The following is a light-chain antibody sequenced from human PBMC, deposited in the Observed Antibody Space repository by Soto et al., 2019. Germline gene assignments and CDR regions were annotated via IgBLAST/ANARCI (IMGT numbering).Light chain of an antibody. V-gene: IGKV3D-20*02. CDR1: QSVSNNY. CDR2: GAS. CDR3: LQRIDWPLT. Sequence: EIVLTQSPGTLSLSPGETATLSCRASQSVSNNYLAWYQQKPGQAPRLLIYGASSRATGIPNRFSGSGSGTDFTLAINRLEPEDFAVYYCLQRIDWPLTFGGGTKVDI. J-gene: IGKJ4*01.